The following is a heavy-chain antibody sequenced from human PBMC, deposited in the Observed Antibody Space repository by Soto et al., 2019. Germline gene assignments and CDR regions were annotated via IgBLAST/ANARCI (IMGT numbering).Heavy chain of an antibody. J-gene: IGHJ4*02. CDR3: ARGNGIVGGTTYFDY. D-gene: IGHD1-26*01. CDR2: IWYEGINK. Sequence: LRLSCAASGFTFSSHGIHWVRQAPGKGLEWVAGIWYEGINKYYAESVKGRFTISRDNSKNTVYLQMNSLRVGDTAVYYCARGNGIVGGTTYFDYWGQGTLVTVSS. CDR1: GFTFSSHG. V-gene: IGHV3-33*01.